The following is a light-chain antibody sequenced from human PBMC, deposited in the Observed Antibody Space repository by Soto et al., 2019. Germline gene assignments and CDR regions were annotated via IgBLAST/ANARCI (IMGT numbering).Light chain of an antibody. Sequence: QSALTQPASVSGSPGQSITISCTGTSSDVGGYDYVSWYQHHPGKVPKLMIYEVSNRPSGVSNRFSGSKSGNTASLTISGLQAEDEADYYCCSYTSISTLTFGGGTKVTVL. CDR1: SSDVGGYDY. CDR3: CSYTSISTLT. J-gene: IGLJ3*02. CDR2: EVS. V-gene: IGLV2-14*01.